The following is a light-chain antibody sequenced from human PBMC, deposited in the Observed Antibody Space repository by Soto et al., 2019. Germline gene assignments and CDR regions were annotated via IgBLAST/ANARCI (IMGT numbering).Light chain of an antibody. CDR3: QQCKNWPIA. Sequence: EILLSQSPATLSVSPGERATLSCRASQSVSGGLAWYQYKPGQAPRLLIYHASTRALGTPARFAGSGSGTEFTLTISILQSEDFAVYFCQQCKNWPIAFGQGTRLEN. V-gene: IGKV3-15*01. CDR2: HAS. CDR1: QSVSGG. J-gene: IGKJ5*01.